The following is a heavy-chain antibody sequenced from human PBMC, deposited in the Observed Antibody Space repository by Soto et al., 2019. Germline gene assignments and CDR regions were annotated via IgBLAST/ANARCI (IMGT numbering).Heavy chain of an antibody. D-gene: IGHD6-19*01. CDR3: ARRGVAVAGNDC. CDR2: INAGNGNT. CDR1: GYTFTSYA. J-gene: IGHJ4*02. V-gene: IGHV1-3*01. Sequence: ASVKVSCKASGYTFTSYAMHWVRQAPGQRLEWMGWINAGNGNTKYSQKFQGRVTITRDTSASTAYMELSSLRSEDTAVYYCARRGVAVAGNDCWGQGTLVTVS.